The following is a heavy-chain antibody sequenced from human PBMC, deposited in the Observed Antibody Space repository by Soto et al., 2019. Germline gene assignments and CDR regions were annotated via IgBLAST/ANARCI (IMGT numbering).Heavy chain of an antibody. Sequence: GGSLRLSCAASGFTFSSYSMNWVRQAPGKGLEWVSYISSSSSTIYYADSVKGRFTISRENAKNSLYLQMNSLRDEDTAVYYCARDPVLTGTTGYYYGMDVWGQGTTVTVSS. CDR1: GFTFSSYS. J-gene: IGHJ6*02. V-gene: IGHV3-48*02. D-gene: IGHD1-7*01. CDR2: ISSSSSTI. CDR3: ARDPVLTGTTGYYYGMDV.